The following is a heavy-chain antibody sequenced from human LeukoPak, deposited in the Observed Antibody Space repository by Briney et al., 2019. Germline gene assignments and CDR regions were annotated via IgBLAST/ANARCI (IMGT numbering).Heavy chain of an antibody. D-gene: IGHD6-13*01. J-gene: IGHJ4*02. CDR2: IIPILGIA. CDR1: GGTFSSYA. V-gene: IGHV1-69*04. CDR3: ARHKGIAAAGTLDY. Sequence: SVKVSCKASGGTFSSYAISWVRQAPGQGLEWMGRIIPILGIANYAQKFQDRVTITADKSTSTAYMELSSLRSEDTAVYYCARHKGIAAAGTLDYWGQGTLVTVSS.